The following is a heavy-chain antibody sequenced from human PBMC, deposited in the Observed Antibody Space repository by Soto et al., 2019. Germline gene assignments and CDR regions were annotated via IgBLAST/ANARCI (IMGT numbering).Heavy chain of an antibody. CDR1: GGSVSSGSYY. CDR3: ARDRRSGSSRGPYYYYYYGMDV. V-gene: IGHV4-61*01. J-gene: IGHJ6*02. D-gene: IGHD1-26*01. CDR2: IYYSGST. Sequence: SETLSLTCTVSGGSVSSGSYYWSWIRQPPGKGLEWIGYIYYSGSTNYNPSLKSRVTISVDTSKNQFSLKLSSVTAADTAVCYCARDRRSGSSRGPYYYYYYGMDVWGQGTTVTVSS.